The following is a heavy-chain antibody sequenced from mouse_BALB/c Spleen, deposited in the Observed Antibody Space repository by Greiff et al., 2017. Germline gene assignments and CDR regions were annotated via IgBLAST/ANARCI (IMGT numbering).Heavy chain of an antibody. Sequence: EVKVVESGGDLVKPGGSLKLSCAASGFTFSSYGMSWVRQTPDKRLEWVATISSGGSYTYYPDSVKGRFTISRDNAKNTLYLQMSSLKSEDTAMYYCARTMIAFAYWGQGTLVTVSA. V-gene: IGHV5-6*01. CDR2: ISSGGSYT. CDR3: ARTMIAFAY. J-gene: IGHJ3*01. D-gene: IGHD2-4*01. CDR1: GFTFSSYG.